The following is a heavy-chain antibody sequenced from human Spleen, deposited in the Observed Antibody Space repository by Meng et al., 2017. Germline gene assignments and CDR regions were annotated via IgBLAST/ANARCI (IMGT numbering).Heavy chain of an antibody. J-gene: IGHJ4*02. CDR3: AVLEGG. D-gene: IGHD1-1*01. V-gene: IGHV1-2*07. CDR1: GGTFSSYA. Sequence: QGELVGSGAEVKKPGPSVKVSCKASGGTFSSYAISWVRQAPGQGLEWMGWIKPYEGHTKDADEFLGRVTVTRDTSTSTVYMEMSSLTSDDTAVYYCAVLEGGWGQGTLVTVSS. CDR2: IKPYEGHT.